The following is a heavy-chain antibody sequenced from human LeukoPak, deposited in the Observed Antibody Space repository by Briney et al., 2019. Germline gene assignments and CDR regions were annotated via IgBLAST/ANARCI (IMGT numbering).Heavy chain of an antibody. Sequence: SETLSLTCTVSGGSISSYYWSWIRQPAGRGLEWIGRIYSSGSTNYNPSLKSRVTMSVDTSKNQFSLKLSSVTAADTAVYYCARGQYHLLYWYFDLWGRGTLVTVSS. D-gene: IGHD2-2*01. V-gene: IGHV4-4*07. J-gene: IGHJ2*01. CDR3: ARGQYHLLYWYFDL. CDR2: IYSSGST. CDR1: GGSISSYY.